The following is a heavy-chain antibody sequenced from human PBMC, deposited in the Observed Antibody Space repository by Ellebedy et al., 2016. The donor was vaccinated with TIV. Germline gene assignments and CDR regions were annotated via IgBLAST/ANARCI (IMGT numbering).Heavy chain of an antibody. V-gene: IGHV4-59*01. CDR2: ILHSGST. CDR3: ARGNRDSGSGYHPSFYYGLDV. Sequence: MPSETLSLTCTVSGVSISTYYWSWIRQPPGKGLECIGYILHSGSTNYNPSLKSRVAIAVDTSKNQFSLRLTSVAAADTAVYYCARGNRDSGSGYHPSFYYGLDVWGQGTTVTVSS. CDR1: GVSISTYY. J-gene: IGHJ6*02. D-gene: IGHD3-3*01.